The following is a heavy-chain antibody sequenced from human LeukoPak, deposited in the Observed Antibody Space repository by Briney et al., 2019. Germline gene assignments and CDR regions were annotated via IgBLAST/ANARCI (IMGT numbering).Heavy chain of an antibody. CDR1: GYTFTGHY. Sequence: ASVKVSCKTSGYTFTGHYIHWVRQAPGQGLQWVGWVNANNGATHCAQKLQDRVTMTRDTSISTAYMELSRLTSDDTAVYYCARDQNYYDTNTYYGIDCWGQGTLLTVSS. CDR2: VNANNGAT. V-gene: IGHV1-2*02. CDR3: ARDQNYYDTNTYYGIDC. D-gene: IGHD3-22*01. J-gene: IGHJ4*02.